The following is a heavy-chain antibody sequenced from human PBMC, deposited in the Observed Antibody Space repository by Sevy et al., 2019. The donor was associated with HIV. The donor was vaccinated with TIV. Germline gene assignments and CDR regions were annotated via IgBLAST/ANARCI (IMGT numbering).Heavy chain of an antibody. CDR3: AKEWTLLSDWYGEFDY. D-gene: IGHD6-19*01. CDR1: GFTFTNYG. V-gene: IGHV3-23*01. CDR2: ISNSGANT. J-gene: IGHJ4*02. Sequence: GGSLRLSCAASGFTFTNYGMHWVRQAPGKGLEWVSGISNSGANTYYADSVRGRFTVSRDNSKNTVYLQLNSLRTEDTAIYYCAKEWTLLSDWYGEFDYWGQGTLVTVSS.